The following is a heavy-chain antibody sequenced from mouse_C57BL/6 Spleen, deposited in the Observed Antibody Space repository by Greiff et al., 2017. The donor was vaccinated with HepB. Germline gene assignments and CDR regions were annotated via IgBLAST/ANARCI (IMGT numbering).Heavy chain of an antibody. V-gene: IGHV3-6*01. CDR2: ISYDGSN. J-gene: IGHJ3*01. CDR3: ARDEGLRRGFAY. D-gene: IGHD2-4*01. Sequence: EVKVEESGPGLVKPSQSLSLTCSVTGYSITSGYYWNWIRQFPGNKLEWMGYISYDGSNNYNPSLKNRISITRDTSKNQFFLKLNSVTTEDTATYYCARDEGLRRGFAYWGQGTLVTVSA. CDR1: GYSITSGYY.